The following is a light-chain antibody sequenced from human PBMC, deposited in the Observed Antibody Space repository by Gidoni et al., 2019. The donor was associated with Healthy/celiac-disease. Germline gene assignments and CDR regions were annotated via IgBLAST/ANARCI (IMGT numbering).Light chain of an antibody. CDR3: QQSYT. J-gene: IGKJ2*01. V-gene: IGKV1-5*03. CDR2: KAS. Sequence: DIQMTQSPSTLSASVGDRVTITCRASQSIGSWLAWYQQKPGKAPKLLIYKASSLESGVPSRFSGSGSGTEFTLTISSLQPDDFATYYCQQSYTFGQGTKLEIK. CDR1: QSIGSW.